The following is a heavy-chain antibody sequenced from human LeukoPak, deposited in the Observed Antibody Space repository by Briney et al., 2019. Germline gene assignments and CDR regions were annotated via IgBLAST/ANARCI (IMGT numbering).Heavy chain of an antibody. J-gene: IGHJ4*02. CDR1: GYTFTSYG. D-gene: IGHD1-26*01. CDR3: ARDRGAFSGSYDLDY. CDR2: ISAYNSNT. V-gene: IGHV1-18*01. Sequence: ASVKVSCTASGYTFTSYGISWVRQAPGQGLEWMGWISAYNSNTNYAQKLQGRVTMTTDTSTSTAYMELRSLRSDDTAVYYCARDRGAFSGSYDLDYWGQGTLVTVSS.